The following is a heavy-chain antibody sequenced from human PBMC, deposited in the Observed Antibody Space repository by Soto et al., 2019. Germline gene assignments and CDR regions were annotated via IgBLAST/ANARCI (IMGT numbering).Heavy chain of an antibody. D-gene: IGHD6-19*01. Sequence: GGSLRLSCAASGFTFSDYYMSWIRQAPGKGLEWVSYISSSGSTIYYADSVKGRFTISRDNTKNSLYLQMNSLRAEDTAVYYCASGIAVAGHVFDYWGQGTLVTVSS. J-gene: IGHJ4*02. CDR2: ISSSGSTI. V-gene: IGHV3-11*01. CDR1: GFTFSDYY. CDR3: ASGIAVAGHVFDY.